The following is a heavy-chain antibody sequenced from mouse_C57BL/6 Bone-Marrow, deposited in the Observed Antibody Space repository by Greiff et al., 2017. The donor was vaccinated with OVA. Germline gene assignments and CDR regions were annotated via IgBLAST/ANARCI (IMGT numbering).Heavy chain of an antibody. CDR3: ARGYY. Sequence: VQLQQSGAELVKPGASVKISCKASGYAFSRSWMNWVNHRPGKVLEWLDQIYPGDGDTNYNGKFTGKATLTADKSSSTAYLQLSSLTSEDSAVYFWARGYYWGQGTSLTVTS. J-gene: IGHJ2*02. CDR1: GYAFSRSW. V-gene: IGHV1-80*01. CDR2: IYPGDGDT.